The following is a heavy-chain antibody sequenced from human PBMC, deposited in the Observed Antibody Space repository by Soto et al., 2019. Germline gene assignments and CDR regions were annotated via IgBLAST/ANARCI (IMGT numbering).Heavy chain of an antibody. V-gene: IGHV3-11*01. CDR1: GFTFSAHY. J-gene: IGHJ5*02. Sequence: QVQLVESGEGLVKPGGSLRLSCAASGFTFSAHYMSWIRQAPGKGLEWVSYISSSGGTTYYADSVKGRFTISRDNAKNSLYLQMNSLRAEDTAVYYCARDPRTTVTTTLGWFDPWGQGTLVTVSS. CDR3: ARDPRTTVTTTLGWFDP. CDR2: ISSSGGTT. D-gene: IGHD4-4*01.